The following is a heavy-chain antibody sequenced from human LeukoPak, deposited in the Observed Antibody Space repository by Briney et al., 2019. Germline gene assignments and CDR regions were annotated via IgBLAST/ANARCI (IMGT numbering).Heavy chain of an antibody. J-gene: IGHJ5*02. Sequence: SQTLSLTCTVSGGSIRSHENYWSWIRQLPGQGLEWIGYIYHSGSTYYNPSLKSRVTISVDTSKSQFSLKLSSVTAADTAGYCCARAHNYDSLTGYYIDPWGQGTLVTVSS. D-gene: IGHD3-9*01. CDR1: GGSIRSHENY. CDR3: ARAHNYDSLTGYYIDP. CDR2: IYHSGST. V-gene: IGHV4-31*03.